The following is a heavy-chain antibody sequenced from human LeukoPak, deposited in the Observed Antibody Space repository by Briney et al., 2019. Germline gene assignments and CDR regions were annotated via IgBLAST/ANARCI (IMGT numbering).Heavy chain of an antibody. CDR2: IYTSGST. D-gene: IGHD6-13*01. CDR3: ARLNPNSSWYAGYYYYYMDV. V-gene: IGHV4-4*09. J-gene: IGHJ6*03. Sequence: PSEALSLTCTVSGGSISSYYWSWIRQPPGKGLEWIGYIYTSGSTNYNPSLKSRVTISVDTSKNQFSLKLSSVTAADTAVYYCARLNPNSSWYAGYYYYYMDVWGKGTTVTVSS. CDR1: GGSISSYY.